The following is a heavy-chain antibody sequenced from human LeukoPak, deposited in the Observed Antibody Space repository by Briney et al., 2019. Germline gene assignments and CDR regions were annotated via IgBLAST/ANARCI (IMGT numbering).Heavy chain of an antibody. CDR1: GGTFSSYA. CDR3: ARGERWLQESPIDY. CDR2: IIPILGIA. Sequence: ASVKVSCKASGGTFSSYAISWVRQVPGQGLEWMGRIIPILGIANYAQKFQGRVTITADKSTSTAYMELSSLRSEDTAVYYCARGERWLQESPIDYWGQGTLVTVSS. V-gene: IGHV1-69*04. D-gene: IGHD5-24*01. J-gene: IGHJ4*02.